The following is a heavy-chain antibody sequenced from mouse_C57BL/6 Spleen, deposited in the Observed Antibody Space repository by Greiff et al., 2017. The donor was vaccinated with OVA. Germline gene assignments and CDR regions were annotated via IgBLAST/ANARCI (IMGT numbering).Heavy chain of an antibody. Sequence: VQLQQSGAELVRPGSSVKLSCKASGYTFTSYWMHWVKQRPIQGLEWIGNIDPSDSETHYNQKFKDKATLTVDKSSSTAYMQLSSLTSEDSAVYYCARSGYSPYAMDYWGQGTSVTVSS. V-gene: IGHV1-52*01. D-gene: IGHD2-3*01. CDR1: GYTFTSYW. J-gene: IGHJ4*01. CDR2: IDPSDSET. CDR3: ARSGYSPYAMDY.